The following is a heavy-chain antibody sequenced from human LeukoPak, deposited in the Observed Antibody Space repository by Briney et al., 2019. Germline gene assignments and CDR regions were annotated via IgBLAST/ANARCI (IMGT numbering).Heavy chain of an antibody. CDR1: GYSISSGYY. V-gene: IGHV4-38-2*02. CDR3: ARDMNPTHYFDY. J-gene: IGHJ4*02. D-gene: IGHD3-16*01. Sequence: SETLSLTCNVSGYSISSGYYWAWIRQAPEKGLEWIGSIYHSGCTHYNPSLKGRVTISVDTSKNDFSLKLSSVAAADTAIYYCARDMNPTHYFDYWGQGTLVTVSS. CDR2: IYHSGCT.